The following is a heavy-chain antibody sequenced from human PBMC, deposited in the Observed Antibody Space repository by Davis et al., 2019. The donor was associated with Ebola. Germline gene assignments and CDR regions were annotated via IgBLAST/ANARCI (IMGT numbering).Heavy chain of an antibody. D-gene: IGHD3-3*01. V-gene: IGHV3-21*01. Sequence: ESLMISCAASGFTFSSYSMNWVRQAPGKGLEWVSSISSSSSYIYYVDSVKCRFTISRDNAKNTLYLQMNSLRAEDTAVYYCARDKHVYYDFWSGYGIHDAFDIWGQGTMVTVSS. CDR3: ARDKHVYYDFWSGYGIHDAFDI. CDR2: ISSSSSYI. CDR1: GFTFSSYS. J-gene: IGHJ3*02.